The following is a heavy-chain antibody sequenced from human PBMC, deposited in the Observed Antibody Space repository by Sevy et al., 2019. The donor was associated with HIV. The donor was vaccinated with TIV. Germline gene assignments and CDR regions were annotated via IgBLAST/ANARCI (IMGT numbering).Heavy chain of an antibody. CDR1: GDTISSNSHY. CDR2: IFYSGTT. CDR3: ARHATPGLFLIVGSGGFDP. Sequence: SETLSLTCSVSGDTISSNSHYWDWIRQSPGKGLEWIGSIFYSGTTYYNPSPKSRLTISVDTSNNQFFRKLDSVTAADTAVYYCARHATPGLFLIVGSGGFDPWGQGTLVTVSS. V-gene: IGHV4-39*01. J-gene: IGHJ5*02. D-gene: IGHD3-3*01.